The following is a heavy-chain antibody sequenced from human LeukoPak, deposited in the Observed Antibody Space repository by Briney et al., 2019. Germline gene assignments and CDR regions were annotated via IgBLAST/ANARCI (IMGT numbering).Heavy chain of an antibody. CDR3: ARIDAFDI. Sequence: PGGSLRLSCAASGFTFISYAMHWVRQAPGKGLEWVAVMSYDGSNKYYADSVRGRFTTSRDNSKDILYLQMNSLRPEDTAVYFCARIDAFDIWGQGTMVTVSS. J-gene: IGHJ3*02. V-gene: IGHV3-30-3*01. CDR1: GFTFISYA. CDR2: MSYDGSNK.